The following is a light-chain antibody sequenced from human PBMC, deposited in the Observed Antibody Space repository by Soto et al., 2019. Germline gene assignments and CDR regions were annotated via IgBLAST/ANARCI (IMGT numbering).Light chain of an antibody. V-gene: IGKV1-33*01. CDR2: DSS. Sequence: DIQMTQSPSSLSASVGDRVTIICQASQDINNYLNWYQQNPGKAPKLLIYDSSNLEIGFPSRFSGSGYGTRFSFTISSLQPEDIATYYCQQFDNLPFTFGQGTRLEIK. CDR3: QQFDNLPFT. CDR1: QDINNY. J-gene: IGKJ5*01.